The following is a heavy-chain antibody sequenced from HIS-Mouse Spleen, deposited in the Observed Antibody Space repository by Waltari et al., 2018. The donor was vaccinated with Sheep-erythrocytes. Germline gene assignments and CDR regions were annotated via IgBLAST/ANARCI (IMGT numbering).Heavy chain of an antibody. D-gene: IGHD3-9*01. V-gene: IGHV3-30*18. CDR1: GFTFSSYG. Sequence: QVQLVESGGGVVQPGRSLRLSCAASGFTFSSYGMHWVRQAPGKGLEWVAVISNDGSNKYYADSVKGRFTISRDNSKNTLYLQMNSLRAEDTAVYYCAKPGLTYFDYWGQGTLVTVSS. CDR2: ISNDGSNK. CDR3: AKPGLTYFDY. J-gene: IGHJ4*02.